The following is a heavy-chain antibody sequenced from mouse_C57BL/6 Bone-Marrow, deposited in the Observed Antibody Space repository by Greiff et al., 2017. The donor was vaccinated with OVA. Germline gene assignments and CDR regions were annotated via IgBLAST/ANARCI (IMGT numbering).Heavy chain of an antibody. CDR2: IHPNSGST. CDR1: GYTFTSYW. Sequence: VQLQQPGAELVKPGASVKLSCKASGYTFTSYWMHWVKQRPGQGLEWIGMIHPNSGSTNYNEKFKSKATLTVDKSSSTAYMQLSSLTSEDSAVYYCARWLLAHAMDYWGQGTSVTVSS. J-gene: IGHJ4*01. CDR3: ARWLLAHAMDY. D-gene: IGHD2-3*01. V-gene: IGHV1-64*01.